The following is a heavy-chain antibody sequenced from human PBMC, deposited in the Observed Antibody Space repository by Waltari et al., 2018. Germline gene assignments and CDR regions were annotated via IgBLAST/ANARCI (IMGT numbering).Heavy chain of an antibody. J-gene: IGHJ6*03. CDR3: ARRACTGGVCYRILPYYYMDV. D-gene: IGHD2-8*02. Sequence: QVQLVQSGAEVKKPGASVKVSCKASGYTFTSYGISWVRQAPGQGLEWMGWISAYNGNTNYAQKLQGRVTMTTDTSTSTAYMELRSLRSDDTAVYYCARRACTGGVCYRILPYYYMDVWGKGTTVTVSS. CDR2: ISAYNGNT. V-gene: IGHV1-18*01. CDR1: GYTFTSYG.